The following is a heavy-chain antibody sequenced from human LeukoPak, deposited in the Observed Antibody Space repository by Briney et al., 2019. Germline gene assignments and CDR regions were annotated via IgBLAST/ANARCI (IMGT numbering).Heavy chain of an antibody. CDR2: INPNSGGT. Sequence: ASVKVSCKASGYTFTSFGISWVRQAPGQGLEWMGWINPNSGGTNYAQKFQGWVTMTRDTSISTAYMELSRLRSDDTAVYYCARENGYNSNPAIIDYWGQGTLVTVSS. J-gene: IGHJ4*02. V-gene: IGHV1-2*04. CDR3: ARENGYNSNPAIIDY. D-gene: IGHD5-24*01. CDR1: GYTFTSFG.